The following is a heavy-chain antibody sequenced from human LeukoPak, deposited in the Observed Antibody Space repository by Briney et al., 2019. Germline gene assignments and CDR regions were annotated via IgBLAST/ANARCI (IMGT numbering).Heavy chain of an antibody. Sequence: GGSLRLSCAASGFTFSSYAMNWVRQAPGKGLEWVSAISGSGSSTYYADSMKGRFTISRDNSKNTLYLQMNTLGAEDTAVYYCASRLGKAFDIWGQGTMVTVSS. J-gene: IGHJ3*02. CDR3: ASRLGKAFDI. CDR1: GFTFSSYA. CDR2: ISGSGSST. V-gene: IGHV3-23*01. D-gene: IGHD1-26*01.